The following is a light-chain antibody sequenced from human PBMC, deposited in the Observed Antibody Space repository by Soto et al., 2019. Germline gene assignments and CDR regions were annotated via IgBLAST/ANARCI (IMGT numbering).Light chain of an antibody. CDR1: QSVSSH. J-gene: IGKJ2*01. CDR2: DAT. Sequence: EIVLTQSPATLSLSPGERATLSCRAIQSVSSHLAWYQQRPGQAPRLLIYDATNRATGIPARFSGSGSGTDFTLTISSLEPEDFAVYYCQQRSNWPPYTFGQGTKVDIK. CDR3: QQRSNWPPYT. V-gene: IGKV3-11*01.